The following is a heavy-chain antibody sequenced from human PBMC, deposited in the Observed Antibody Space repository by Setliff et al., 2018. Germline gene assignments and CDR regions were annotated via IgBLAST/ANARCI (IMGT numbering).Heavy chain of an antibody. CDR1: GFTFSSYS. V-gene: IGHV3-21*06. J-gene: IGHJ3*01. CDR3: ARSPANGGHDAFDV. Sequence: AGGSLRLSCAASGFTFSSYSMHWVRQTPGKGLEWFSSISPYSDYIYYADSVKGRFTISRDNAKNSPYLQMNSLGAEDTAVYFCARSPANGGHDAFDVWGQGTMVTVSS. D-gene: IGHD6-25*01. CDR2: ISPYSDYI.